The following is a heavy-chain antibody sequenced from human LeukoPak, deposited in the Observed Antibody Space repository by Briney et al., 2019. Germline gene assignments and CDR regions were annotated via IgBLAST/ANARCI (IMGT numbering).Heavy chain of an antibody. CDR3: VREYCSGGSCSDAFDI. Sequence: GRSLRLSCAASGFTFGSFGMNWVRQAPGKGLEWVAVISYDGSNKYYADSVKGRFTISRDNFKNTLFLQMNSLRAEDTAVYYCVREYCSGGSCSDAFDIWGQGTMVTVSS. D-gene: IGHD2-15*01. CDR1: GFTFGSFG. CDR2: ISYDGSNK. V-gene: IGHV3-30*03. J-gene: IGHJ3*02.